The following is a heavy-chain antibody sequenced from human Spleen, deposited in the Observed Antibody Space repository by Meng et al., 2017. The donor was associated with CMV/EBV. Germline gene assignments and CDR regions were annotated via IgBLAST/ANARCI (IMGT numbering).Heavy chain of an antibody. CDR3: TRSAQYQLLLPLDY. J-gene: IGHJ4*02. D-gene: IGHD2-2*01. CDR2: IRSKAYGGTT. V-gene: IGHV3-49*04. Sequence: GESLKISCAASGFTFSSYSMNWVRQAPGKGLEWVGFIRSKAYGGTTEYAASVKGRFTISRDDSKSIAYLQMNSLKTEDTAVYYCTRSAQYQLLLPLDYWGQGTLVTVSS. CDR1: GFTFSSYS.